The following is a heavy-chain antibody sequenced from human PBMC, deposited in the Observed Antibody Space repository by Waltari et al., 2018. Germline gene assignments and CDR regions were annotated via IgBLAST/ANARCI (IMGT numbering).Heavy chain of an antibody. CDR2: ISYDGSNK. J-gene: IGHJ6*03. Sequence: QVQLVESGGGVVQPGRSMGLPCEASVYTFSSHPMHLSRQAPGKGLEWVAVISYDGSNKYYADSVKGRFTISRDNSKNTLYLQMNSLRAEDTAVYYCAREGHYDFWSGYPYYYMDVWGKGTTVTVSS. V-gene: IGHV3-30-3*01. CDR1: VYTFSSHP. D-gene: IGHD3-3*01. CDR3: AREGHYDFWSGYPYYYMDV.